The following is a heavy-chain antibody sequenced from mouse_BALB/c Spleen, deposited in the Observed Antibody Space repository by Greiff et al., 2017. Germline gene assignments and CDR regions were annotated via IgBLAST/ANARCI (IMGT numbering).Heavy chain of an antibody. CDR3: ARLGRSYFDY. CDR1: GFAFSSYD. J-gene: IGHJ2*01. D-gene: IGHD4-1*01. CDR2: ISSGGGST. Sequence: EVKVVESGGGLVKPGGSLKLSCAASGFAFSSYDMSWVRQTPEKRLEWVAYISSGGGSTYYPDTVKGRFTISRDNAKNTLYLQMSSLKSEDTAMYYCARLGRSYFDYWGKGTTLTVSS. V-gene: IGHV5-12-1*01.